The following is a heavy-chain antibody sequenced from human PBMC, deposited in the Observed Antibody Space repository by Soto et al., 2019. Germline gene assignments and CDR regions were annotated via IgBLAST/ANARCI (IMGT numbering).Heavy chain of an antibody. CDR2: IYYRGST. J-gene: IGHJ4*02. V-gene: IGHV4-59*01. CDR1: CISLSRYY. Sequence: SETLSITRSISCISLSRYYWKLVRPPPGKGLEWIGYIYYRGSTNYNPSLKSRVTISVDTSKNQFSLKLSSVTAADTAVYYCARGVGDYIWGSYRTFDYWGQGTLVTVSS. D-gene: IGHD3-16*02. CDR3: ARGVGDYIWGSYRTFDY.